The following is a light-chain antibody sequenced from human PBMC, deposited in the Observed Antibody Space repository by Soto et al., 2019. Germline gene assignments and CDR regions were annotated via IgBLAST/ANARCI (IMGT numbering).Light chain of an antibody. V-gene: IGKV1-33*01. CDR3: QQYDNLPYT. CDR1: QDISNY. Sequence: DIQMTQSPSSLSASVGDRVTITCQASQDISNYLNWYQQKPGKAPKLLIYDASNLETGVPSRFSGSGSGKDFTFTISILQPEDIATYYCQQYDNLPYTVGQGTKLEI. J-gene: IGKJ2*01. CDR2: DAS.